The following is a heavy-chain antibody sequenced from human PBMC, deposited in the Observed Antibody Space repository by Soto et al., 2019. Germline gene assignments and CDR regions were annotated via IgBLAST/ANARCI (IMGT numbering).Heavy chain of an antibody. CDR1: GGTFSSYA. CDR3: ARDPQVVAATPGGNYYYGMDV. V-gene: IGHV1-69*12. J-gene: IGHJ6*02. Sequence: QVQLVQSGAEVKKPGSSVKVSCKASGGTFSSYAISWVRQARGQGLEWMGGIIPIFGTANYAQKFQGRVTMTADEATSTAYMELSSLRSEDTAVYYCARDPQVVAATPGGNYYYGMDVWGQGTTVTVSS. D-gene: IGHD2-15*01. CDR2: IIPIFGTA.